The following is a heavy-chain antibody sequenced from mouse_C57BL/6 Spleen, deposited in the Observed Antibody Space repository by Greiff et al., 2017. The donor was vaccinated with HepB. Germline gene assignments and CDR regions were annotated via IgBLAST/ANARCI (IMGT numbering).Heavy chain of an antibody. D-gene: IGHD1-2*01. V-gene: IGHV5-6*02. CDR1: GFTFSSYG. J-gene: IGHJ2*01. CDR2: ISSGGSYT. Sequence: EVILVESGGDLVKPGGSLKLSCAASGFTFSSYGMSWVRQTPDKRLEWVATISSGGSYTYYPDSVKGRFTISRDNAKNTLYLQMSSLKSEDTAMYYCARHDYGRYYLDYWGQGTTLTVSS. CDR3: ARHDYGRYYLDY.